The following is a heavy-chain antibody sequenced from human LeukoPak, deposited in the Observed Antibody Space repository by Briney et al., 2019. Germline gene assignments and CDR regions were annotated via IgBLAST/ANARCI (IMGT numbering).Heavy chain of an antibody. V-gene: IGHV3-23*01. CDR1: GFTFSSYA. Sequence: GGSLRLSCAASGFTFSSYAVSWVRQAPGKGLEWVSAISGSGGSTYYADSVKGRFTISRDNSKNTLYLQMNSLRAEDTAVYYCAKGQRGYSGYWLADYWGPGNLVTVSS. J-gene: IGHJ4*02. CDR2: ISGSGGST. CDR3: AKGQRGYSGYWLADY. D-gene: IGHD5-12*01.